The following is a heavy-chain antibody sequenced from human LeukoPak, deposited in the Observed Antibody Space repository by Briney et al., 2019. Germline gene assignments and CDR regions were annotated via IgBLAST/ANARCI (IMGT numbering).Heavy chain of an antibody. CDR3: ARDRYKAIYNWFDP. CDR2: IWYDGNNR. J-gene: IGHJ5*02. V-gene: IGHV3-33*01. D-gene: IGHD1-1*01. CDR1: GFSFSNYG. Sequence: PGGSLRLSCAASGFSFSNYGMHWVRQAPGKGLEWVAVIWYDGNNRYYADSVKGRFTISRDNSKNTLYLQMNSLRAEDTAVYYCARDRYKAIYNWFDPWGQGTLVTVSS.